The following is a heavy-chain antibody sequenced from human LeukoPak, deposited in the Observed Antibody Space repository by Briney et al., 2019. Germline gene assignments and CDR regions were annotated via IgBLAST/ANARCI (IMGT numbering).Heavy chain of an antibody. CDR2: INHSGST. CDR3: ATGSIAARRDFDY. J-gene: IGHJ4*02. V-gene: IGHV4-34*01. CDR1: GGSFSGYY. Sequence: SETLSLTCAVYGGSFSGYYWSWIRQPPGKGLEWIGEINHSGSTNYNPSLKSRVTISVDTSKNQFSLKLSSVTAADTAVYYCATGSIAARRDFDYWGQGTLVTVSS. D-gene: IGHD6-6*01.